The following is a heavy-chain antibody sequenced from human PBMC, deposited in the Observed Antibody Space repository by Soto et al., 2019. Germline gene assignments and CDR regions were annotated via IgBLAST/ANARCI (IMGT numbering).Heavy chain of an antibody. J-gene: IGHJ4*02. Sequence: GASVKVSCKASGYTFTSYDINWVRQATGQGLEWMGWMNPNSGNTGYAQKFQGRVTMTRNTSISTAYMELSSLRSEDTAVYYCARWTYYDILTGYYRFDYWGQATLVTVSS. CDR2: MNPNSGNT. CDR1: GYTFTSYD. D-gene: IGHD3-9*01. CDR3: ARWTYYDILTGYYRFDY. V-gene: IGHV1-8*01.